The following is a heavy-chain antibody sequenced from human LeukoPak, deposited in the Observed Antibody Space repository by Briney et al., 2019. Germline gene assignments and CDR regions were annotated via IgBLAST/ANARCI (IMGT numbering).Heavy chain of an antibody. J-gene: IGHJ3*02. D-gene: IGHD6-19*01. V-gene: IGHV3-30*02. CDR1: GFTFSNYG. Sequence: GGSLRLSCVASGFTFSNYGIHWVRQAPGKGLGWVAFIRYDGSNKYYADSVRGRFTISRDNSKNTLYLQMNSLRAEDTAVYYCAKEYSSGWHDAFDIWGQGTMVTVSS. CDR3: AKEYSSGWHDAFDI. CDR2: IRYDGSNK.